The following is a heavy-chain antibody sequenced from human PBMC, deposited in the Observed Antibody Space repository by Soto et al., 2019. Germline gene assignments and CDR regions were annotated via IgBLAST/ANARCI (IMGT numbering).Heavy chain of an antibody. CDR1: GFTFSSYG. J-gene: IGHJ6*02. V-gene: IGHV3-33*01. CDR2: IWYDGSNK. D-gene: IGHD4-17*01. CDR3: ARVNYDYGDFTGYYYYGMDV. Sequence: QVQLVESGGGVVQPGRSLRLSCAASGFTFSSYGMHWVRQAPGKGLEWVAVIWYDGSNKYYADSVKGRFTISRDNSKNTLYLQMNSLRAEDTAVYYCARVNYDYGDFTGYYYYGMDVWGQGTTVTVSS.